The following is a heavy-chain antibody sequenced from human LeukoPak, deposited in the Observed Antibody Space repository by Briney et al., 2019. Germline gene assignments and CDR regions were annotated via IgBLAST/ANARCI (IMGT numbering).Heavy chain of an antibody. V-gene: IGHV4-59*01. D-gene: IGHD5-18*01. CDR3: ARGGGDSYGYGYYFDN. CDR1: GGSISGYY. CDR2: IYSSGSI. J-gene: IGHJ4*02. Sequence: PSETLSLTCTVSGGSISGYYWSWVRQPPGKELEWIGYIYSSGSINYNPSLKSGVTISVDTSKNQFSLKLSSVTAADTAVYYCARGGGDSYGYGYYFDNWGQGTLVTVSS.